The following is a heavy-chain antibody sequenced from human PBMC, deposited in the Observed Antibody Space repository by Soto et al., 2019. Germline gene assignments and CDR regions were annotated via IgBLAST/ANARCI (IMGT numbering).Heavy chain of an antibody. CDR3: ARAINPYYYDSSGYYVGSPSVFDI. D-gene: IGHD3-22*01. CDR2: INPNSGGT. CDR1: GYTFTGYY. Sequence: ASVKVSCKASGYTFTGYYMHWVRQAPGQGLEWMGWINPNSGGTNYAQKFQGWVTMTRDTSISTAYMELSRLRSDDTAVYYCARAINPYYYDSSGYYVGSPSVFDIWGQGTMVIVSS. V-gene: IGHV1-2*04. J-gene: IGHJ3*02.